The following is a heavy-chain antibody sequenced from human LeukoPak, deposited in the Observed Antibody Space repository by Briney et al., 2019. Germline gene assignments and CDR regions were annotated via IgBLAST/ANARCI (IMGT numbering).Heavy chain of an antibody. Sequence: PGGSLRLSCAASGFSFSSYAMYWVRQAPGKGLEWVALIRYDGIDKYYVDSVKGRFTISRDNSKNMLYLQMNSLRTEDTAVYYCVKTGSGWFGDYWGQGARVTVSS. J-gene: IGHJ4*02. CDR3: VKTGSGWFGDY. CDR2: IRYDGIDK. V-gene: IGHV3-30*02. D-gene: IGHD6-13*01. CDR1: GFSFSSYA.